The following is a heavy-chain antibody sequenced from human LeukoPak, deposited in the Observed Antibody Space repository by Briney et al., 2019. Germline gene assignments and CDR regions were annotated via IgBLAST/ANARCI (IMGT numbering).Heavy chain of an antibody. CDR1: GGSISNTVYF. V-gene: IGHV4-39*01. D-gene: IGHD3-22*01. CDR3: GRDSSGDY. CDR2: IHYSGTT. Sequence: PSETLSLTYTVSGGSISNTVYFWGWIRQPPGKGLEWIASIHYSGTTYYNPSLKSRVTISVDTSKNQFSLNLSSVTAADTAVYYCGRDSSGDYWGQGTLVTVSS. J-gene: IGHJ4*02.